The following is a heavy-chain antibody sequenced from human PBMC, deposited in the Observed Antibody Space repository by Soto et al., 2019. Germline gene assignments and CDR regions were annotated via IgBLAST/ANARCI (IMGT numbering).Heavy chain of an antibody. CDR1: GFTFSSYS. CDR2: ISSSSSYI. CDR3: ARSPHYCTNGVCYGYMDV. D-gene: IGHD2-8*01. V-gene: IGHV3-21*01. Sequence: GGSLRLSCAASGFTFSSYSMNWVRQAPGKGLEWVSSISSSSSYIYYADSVKGRFTISRDNAKNSLYLQMNSLRAEDTAVYYCARSPHYCTNGVCYGYMDVWGKGTTVTVSS. J-gene: IGHJ6*03.